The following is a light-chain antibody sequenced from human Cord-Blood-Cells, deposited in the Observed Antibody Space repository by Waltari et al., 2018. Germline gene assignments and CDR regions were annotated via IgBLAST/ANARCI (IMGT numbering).Light chain of an antibody. CDR2: YVS. CDR3: SSYTSSSTLVV. Sequence: QSALTQPDSVSGSPGQSITISCTGTSSDVGGYNYVSWYQQHPGKAPKLMIYYVSNPPSGVSNRFYGSKSGNTASLAISGLQAEDEADYYYSSYTSSSTLVVFGTGTKVTVL. V-gene: IGLV2-14*01. J-gene: IGLJ1*01. CDR1: SSDVGGYNY.